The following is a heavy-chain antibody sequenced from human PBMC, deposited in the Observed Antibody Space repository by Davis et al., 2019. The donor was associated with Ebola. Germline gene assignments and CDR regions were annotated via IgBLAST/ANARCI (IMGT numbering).Heavy chain of an antibody. CDR1: GYSFSTYW. CDR2: VYPGDSDT. D-gene: IGHD3-3*02. Sequence: GESLKISCKVSGYSFSTYWIGWVRQIPGRGLEWMGTVYPGDSDTRYSPSFQGHVTISADKSISTAYLQWNSLKASDTAMYYCARQTHHFLSGPRTWFDPWGQGTLVTVSS. V-gene: IGHV5-51*01. J-gene: IGHJ5*02. CDR3: ARQTHHFLSGPRTWFDP.